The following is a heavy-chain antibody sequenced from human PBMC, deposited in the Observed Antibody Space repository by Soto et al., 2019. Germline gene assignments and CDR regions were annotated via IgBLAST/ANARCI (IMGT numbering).Heavy chain of an antibody. Sequence: EVQLLESGGGLVKPGGSLRLSCTASGFTFSSYSMNWVRRAPGKGLEWVSSISSSSSFIYSAGSVKGRFTISRDNAKNSLYLQRNSLRAEDTAVYYCAVGEETGTPYFGNWGQGTLVTVSS. V-gene: IGHV3-21*01. CDR1: GFTFSSYS. CDR3: AVGEETGTPYFGN. D-gene: IGHD1-7*01. CDR2: ISSSSSFI. J-gene: IGHJ4*02.